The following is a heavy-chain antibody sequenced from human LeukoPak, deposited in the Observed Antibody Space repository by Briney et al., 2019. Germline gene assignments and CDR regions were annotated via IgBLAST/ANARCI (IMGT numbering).Heavy chain of an antibody. D-gene: IGHD4-17*01. CDR3: ARAPRTSYGYYYYGMDV. V-gene: IGHV3-13*01. J-gene: IGHJ6*02. Sequence: SGGSLRLSCAASGFTFSSYDMHWVRQATGKGLEWVSAIGTAGDTYYPGSVKGRFTISRENAKNSLYLQMNSLRAGGTAVYYCARAPRTSYGYYYYGMDVWGQGTTVTVSS. CDR2: IGTAGDT. CDR1: GFTFSSYD.